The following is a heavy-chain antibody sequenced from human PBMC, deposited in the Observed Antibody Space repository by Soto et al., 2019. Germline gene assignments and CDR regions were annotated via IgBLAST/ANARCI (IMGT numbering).Heavy chain of an antibody. Sequence: PSENLSLTCTVYGGSLSRYYWSWIRQPPGKGLEWIGYIYYSGSTNYNPSLKSRVTISVDTSKNQSSLKLSSVTAADTAVYYCASIPLYYYDRSDDAFDIWGQGTMGTGSS. V-gene: IGHV4-59*13. CDR1: GGSLSRYY. CDR2: IYYSGST. CDR3: ASIPLYYYDRSDDAFDI. J-gene: IGHJ3*02. D-gene: IGHD3-22*01.